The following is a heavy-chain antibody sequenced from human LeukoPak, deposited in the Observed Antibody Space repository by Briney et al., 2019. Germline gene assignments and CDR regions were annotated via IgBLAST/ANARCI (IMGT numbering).Heavy chain of an antibody. Sequence: SETLSLTCAVYGGSFSGYYWSWIRQPPGKGLEWIGYMYYSGGTNYNPSLKSRVTMSVDTPKNQFSLKLSSVTAADTAVYYCAAAYYDILTGYYYDAFDIWGQGTMVAVSS. CDR2: MYYSGGT. V-gene: IGHV4-59*01. J-gene: IGHJ3*02. CDR3: AAAYYDILTGYYYDAFDI. D-gene: IGHD3-9*01. CDR1: GGSFSGYY.